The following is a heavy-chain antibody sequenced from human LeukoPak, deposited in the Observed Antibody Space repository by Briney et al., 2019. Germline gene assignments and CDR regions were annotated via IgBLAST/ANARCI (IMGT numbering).Heavy chain of an antibody. D-gene: IGHD1-26*01. J-gene: IGHJ4*02. Sequence: GGSLRLSCAASGFIFRNYGMNWVRQAPGKGLEWLSGISPRGGGTYYADSVKGRFTISRDNAKNSLYLQMNSLRAEDTAVYYCARAGLRGSYYVDYWGQGTLVTVSS. CDR1: GFIFRNYG. CDR2: ISPRGGGT. CDR3: ARAGLRGSYYVDY. V-gene: IGHV3-21*01.